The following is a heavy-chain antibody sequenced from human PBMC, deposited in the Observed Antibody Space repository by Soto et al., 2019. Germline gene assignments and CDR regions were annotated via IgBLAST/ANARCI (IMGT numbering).Heavy chain of an antibody. D-gene: IGHD6-13*01. CDR1: GGTFSSYR. Sequence: SVKVSCKASGGTFSSYRINWARQAPGQGREWVGGIVPIYRTADYAQKFQGRVTITADESARTSYMELRSLKSQDTAVYYCVRDSGAKLSSSWGQGTLVTVSS. V-gene: IGHV1-69*13. J-gene: IGHJ4*02. CDR2: IVPIYRTA. CDR3: VRDSGAKLSSS.